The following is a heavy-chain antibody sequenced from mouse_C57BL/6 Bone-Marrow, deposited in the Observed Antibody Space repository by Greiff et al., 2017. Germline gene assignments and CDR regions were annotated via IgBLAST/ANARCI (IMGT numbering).Heavy chain of an antibody. J-gene: IGHJ2*01. V-gene: IGHV1-54*01. CDR1: GYAFTNYL. D-gene: IGHD2-3*01. CDR2: INPGSGGT. CDR3: ARGGWFPDD. Sequence: VQLQQSGAELVRPGTSVKVSCKASGYAFTNYLIEWVKQRPGQGLEWIGVINPGSGGTNYNEKFKGKATLTADKSSSTAYMQLSSLTSEDSAVYFCARGGWFPDDWGQGTTLTVSS.